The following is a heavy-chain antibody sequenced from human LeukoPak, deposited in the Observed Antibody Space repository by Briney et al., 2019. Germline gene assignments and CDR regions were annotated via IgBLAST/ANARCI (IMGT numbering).Heavy chain of an antibody. D-gene: IGHD6-13*01. V-gene: IGHV1-3*01. CDR2: INAGNGNT. CDR1: GYTFTSYA. J-gene: IGHJ4*02. Sequence: GASVKVSCKASGYTFTSYAMHWVRQAPGQRLEWMGWINAGNGNTKYSQKFQGRVTITRDTSASTAYMELSSLRSEDTAVYYCARGLGRIAAASGGYFDYWGQGTLVTVSS. CDR3: ARGLGRIAAASGGYFDY.